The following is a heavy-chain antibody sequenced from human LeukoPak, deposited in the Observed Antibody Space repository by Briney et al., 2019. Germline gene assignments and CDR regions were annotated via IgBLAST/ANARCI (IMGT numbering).Heavy chain of an antibody. Sequence: GGSLRLSCAASGFSVSDNYMTWVRQAPGKGLEWVSVIYSGNTTYYADSVKGRFTISRDNSKNTLNLQMNRLRTEDTAVYYCARRSMVRGVSIWFDPWGQGTLVTVSS. D-gene: IGHD3-10*01. J-gene: IGHJ5*02. CDR1: GFSVSDNY. CDR3: ARRSMVRGVSIWFDP. V-gene: IGHV3-66*01. CDR2: IYSGNTT.